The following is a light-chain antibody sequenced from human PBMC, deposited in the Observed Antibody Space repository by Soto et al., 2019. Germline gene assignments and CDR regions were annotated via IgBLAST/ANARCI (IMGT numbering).Light chain of an antibody. CDR3: QQRSNWLWT. CDR1: QSVSSY. CDR2: DAS. V-gene: IGKV3-11*01. Sequence: EIVLTQSPATLSLSPGERATLSCRASQSVSSYLAWYQQKPGQAPRLLIYDASNRATGIPARFSGSGSGTDFTLTISSLEPEDFAVYYCQQRSNWLWTFGQGTKEDIK. J-gene: IGKJ1*01.